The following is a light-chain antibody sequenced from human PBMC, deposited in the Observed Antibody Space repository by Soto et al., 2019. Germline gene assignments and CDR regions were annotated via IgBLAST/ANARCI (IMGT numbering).Light chain of an antibody. CDR3: QSYDISLSGYV. V-gene: IGLV1-40*01. CDR1: SSNLGAGYE. CDR2: GNN. Sequence: QSVLTQPPSVSGAPGQMVTISCTGSSSNLGAGYEVHWYQQIPGKAPKLLIYGNNNRPSGVPDRFSGSKSGTSASLAITGLQAEDEADYYCQSYDISLSGYVFGTGTKLTVL. J-gene: IGLJ1*01.